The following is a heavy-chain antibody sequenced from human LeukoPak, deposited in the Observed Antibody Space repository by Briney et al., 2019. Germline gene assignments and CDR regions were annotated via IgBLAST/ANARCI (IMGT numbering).Heavy chain of an antibody. Sequence: GGSLRLSCAASGFTFSSYAMHWVRQAPGKGLEWVAVISYDGSNKYYADSVRGRFTISRDNSKNTLYLQMNSLRAEDTAVYYCAGWEHDYWGQGTLVTVSS. CDR3: AGWEHDY. CDR1: GFTFSSYA. J-gene: IGHJ4*02. D-gene: IGHD1-26*01. CDR2: ISYDGSNK. V-gene: IGHV3-30-3*01.